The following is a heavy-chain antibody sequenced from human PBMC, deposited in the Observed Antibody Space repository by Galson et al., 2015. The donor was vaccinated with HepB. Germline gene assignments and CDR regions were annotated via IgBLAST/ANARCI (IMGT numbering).Heavy chain of an antibody. D-gene: IGHD4-17*01. CDR3: ATGGVTTYYFDY. V-gene: IGHV4-39*07. CDR2: IYYSGST. J-gene: IGHJ4*02. Sequence: SETLSLTCTVSGGSISSTYYYWGWIRQPPGKGLEWIGSIYYSGSTYYNPSLKSRVTISVDTSKNQFSLKLSSVTAADTAVYYCATGGVTTYYFDYWGQGTLVTVSS. CDR1: GGSISSTYYY.